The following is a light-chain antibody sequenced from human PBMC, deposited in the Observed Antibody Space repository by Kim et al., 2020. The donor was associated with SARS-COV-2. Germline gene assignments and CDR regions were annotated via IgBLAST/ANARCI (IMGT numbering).Light chain of an antibody. CDR2: SNN. V-gene: IGLV1-47*02. CDR1: SSNIGANY. J-gene: IGLJ2*01. Sequence: GQEVTISYFGSSSNIGANYVYWYQQLPGAAPKLLIYSNNERPSGVPHRFSGSKSGTSASLAISGLRSEDEADYFCAAWDDNLSGVVFGGGTQLTVL. CDR3: AAWDDNLSGVV.